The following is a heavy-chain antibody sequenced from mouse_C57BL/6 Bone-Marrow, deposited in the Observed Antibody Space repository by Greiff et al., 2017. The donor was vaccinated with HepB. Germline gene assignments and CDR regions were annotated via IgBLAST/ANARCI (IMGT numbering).Heavy chain of an antibody. J-gene: IGHJ2*01. CDR3: ARKDYGNFFDY. D-gene: IGHD2-1*01. Sequence: VKLVESGAELVKPGASVKISCKASGYAFSSYWMNWVKQRPGKGLEWIGQIYPGDGDTNYNGKFKGKATLTADKSSSTAYMQLSSLTSEDSAVYFCARKDYGNFFDYWGQGTTLTVSS. V-gene: IGHV1-80*01. CDR2: IYPGDGDT. CDR1: GYAFSSYW.